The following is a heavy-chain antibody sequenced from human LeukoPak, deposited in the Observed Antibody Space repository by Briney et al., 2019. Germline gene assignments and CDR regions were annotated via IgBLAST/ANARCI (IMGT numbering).Heavy chain of an antibody. CDR2: VHGSGNT. J-gene: IGHJ4*02. D-gene: IGHD5-12*01. Sequence: SETLSLTCTVSGDSISTYYWSWIRQPAGKGLEWIGCVHGSGNTKYNPLLMSRVTMSVDTSKNQFSLKLSFVTAADTAVYYCARVGSGYDYFDYWGQGNLVTVSS. V-gene: IGHV4-4*07. CDR3: ARVGSGYDYFDY. CDR1: GDSISTYY.